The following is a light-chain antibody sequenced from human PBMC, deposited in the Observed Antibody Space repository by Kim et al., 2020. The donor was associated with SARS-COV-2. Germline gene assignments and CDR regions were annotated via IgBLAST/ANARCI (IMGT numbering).Light chain of an antibody. CDR2: SNN. Sequence: QSVLTQPPSASGTPGQRVTISCSGSSSNIGSNTVNWYQQLPGTAPKLLFYSNNQRPSGVPDRFSGSKAGTSAFLAISGLQSEDEADYYCAAWDDSLNGWVFGGGTQLTVL. CDR3: AAWDDSLNGWV. CDR1: SSNIGSNT. V-gene: IGLV1-44*01. J-gene: IGLJ3*02.